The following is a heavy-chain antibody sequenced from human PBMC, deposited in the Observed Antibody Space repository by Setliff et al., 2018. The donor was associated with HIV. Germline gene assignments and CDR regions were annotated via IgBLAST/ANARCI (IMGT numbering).Heavy chain of an antibody. CDR2: IKQDGSEK. CDR3: ARIGPYASGYDILTGKGDYFDY. Sequence: GGSLRFSCAASGFTFSSYWMSWVRQAPGKGLEWVANIKQDGSEKYYVDSVKGRFTISRDNAKNSLYLQMNSLRAEDTAVYYCARIGPYASGYDILTGKGDYFDYWGQGTLVTVSS. CDR1: GFTFSSYW. D-gene: IGHD3-9*01. V-gene: IGHV3-7*01. J-gene: IGHJ4*02.